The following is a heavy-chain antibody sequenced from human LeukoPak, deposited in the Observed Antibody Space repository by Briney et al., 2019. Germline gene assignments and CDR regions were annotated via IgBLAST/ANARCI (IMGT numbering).Heavy chain of an antibody. CDR1: GYTFTSYA. CDR2: INAGNGNT. J-gene: IGHJ6*04. Sequence: GASVNVSCKASGYTFTSYAMHWVRQAPGQRLEWMGWINAGNGNTKYSQKFQGRVTITRDTSASTAYMELSSLRSEDTAAYYCARDSPYCSGGSCYVGGYYGMDVWGKGTTVTVSS. D-gene: IGHD2-15*01. CDR3: ARDSPYCSGGSCYVGGYYGMDV. V-gene: IGHV1-3*01.